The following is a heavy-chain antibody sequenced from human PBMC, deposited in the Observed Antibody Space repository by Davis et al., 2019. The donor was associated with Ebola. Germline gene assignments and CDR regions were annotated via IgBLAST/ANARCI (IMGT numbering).Heavy chain of an antibody. CDR1: GASFSGYY. V-gene: IGHV4-34*01. J-gene: IGHJ4*02. D-gene: IGHD5-18*01. Sequence: PSETLSLTCAVYGASFSGYYWTWIRQPPGKGLEWIGEINHSGTTNYNPSLKSRVTISADTSKKQFSLKLSSVTAADTAVYYCARGPPTPMVSRWYNYWGQGTLVTVSS. CDR3: ARGPPTPMVSRWYNY. CDR2: INHSGTT.